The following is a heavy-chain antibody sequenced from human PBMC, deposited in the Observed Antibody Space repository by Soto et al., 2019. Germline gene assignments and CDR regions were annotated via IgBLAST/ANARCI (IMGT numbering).Heavy chain of an antibody. CDR2: IYWDDDK. CDR1: GFSLSASGVG. V-gene: IGHV2-5*02. Sequence: QITLKESGPSLLKPSQTLTLTCTFSGFSLSASGVGVGWIRQPPGKALEWLALIYWDDDKRYSPSLKSRLTITKDTSKNQVVLTMTNMEPVDTATYFCAHRARGDSPFDYWGQGTLVTVSS. D-gene: IGHD2-21*02. J-gene: IGHJ4*02. CDR3: AHRARGDSPFDY.